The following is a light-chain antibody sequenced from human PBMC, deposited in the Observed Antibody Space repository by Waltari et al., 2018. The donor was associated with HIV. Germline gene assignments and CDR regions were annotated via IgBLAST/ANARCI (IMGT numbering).Light chain of an antibody. Sequence: QPKMTQAPSSLKTPGQRMTMYCSGTKSNLGNHYIYWYQQIAGSAPRLGMARNDQRPAGVPDRFSGTKSGTSAFLAITGLRLDDEATYFCASWDDNLGHWIFGGGTKLTVL. CDR2: RND. J-gene: IGLJ2*01. CDR1: KSNLGNHY. CDR3: ASWDDNLGHWI. V-gene: IGLV1-47*01.